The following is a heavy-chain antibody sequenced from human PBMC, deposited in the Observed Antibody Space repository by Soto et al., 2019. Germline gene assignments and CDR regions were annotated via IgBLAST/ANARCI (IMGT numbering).Heavy chain of an antibody. CDR1: GFSLTTTGVG. D-gene: IGHD6-19*01. CDR3: ANRLRYTSDWSGDY. V-gene: IGHV2-5*01. CDR2: IYWNDDK. J-gene: IGHJ4*02. Sequence: QITLKESGPTLVKPTQTLTLTCTFSGFSLTTTGVGVGWIRQPPGKALEWLALIYWNDDKRYSASLRSRLTITKDTSKNRVVLTMTNMDPVDTATYYCANRLRYTSDWSGDYWGQGTLVTVSS.